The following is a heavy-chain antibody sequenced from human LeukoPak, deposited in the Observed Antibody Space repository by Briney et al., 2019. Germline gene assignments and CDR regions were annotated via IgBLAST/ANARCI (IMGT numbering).Heavy chain of an antibody. CDR2: ISYDGSNK. Sequence: QSGGSLRLSCAASGFTFSSYAMHWVRQAPGKGLEWVAVISYDGSNKYYADSVKGRFTISRDNSKNTLYLQMNSLRAEDTAVYYCARDGAGTDYDITRPYYYYGMDVWGQGTTVTVSS. J-gene: IGHJ6*02. D-gene: IGHD3-9*01. CDR3: ARDGAGTDYDITRPYYYYGMDV. CDR1: GFTFSSYA. V-gene: IGHV3-30-3*01.